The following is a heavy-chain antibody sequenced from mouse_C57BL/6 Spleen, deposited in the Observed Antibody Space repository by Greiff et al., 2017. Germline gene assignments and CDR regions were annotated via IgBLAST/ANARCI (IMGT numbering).Heavy chain of an antibody. CDR1: GFTFSSYA. CDR3: TRASTYYYGSRNGYFDY. D-gene: IGHD1-1*01. CDR2: ISSGGDYI. V-gene: IGHV5-9-1*02. J-gene: IGHJ2*01. Sequence: EVQLVESGEGLVTPGGSLKLSCAASGFTFSSYAMSWVRQTPEKRLEWVAYISSGGDYIYYADTVKGRFTISRDNARNTLYLQMSNLTSEDTAMYYCTRASTYYYGSRNGYFDYWGQGTTLTVSS.